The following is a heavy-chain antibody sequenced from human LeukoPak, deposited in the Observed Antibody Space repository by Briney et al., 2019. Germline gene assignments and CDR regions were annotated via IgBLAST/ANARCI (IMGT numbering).Heavy chain of an antibody. Sequence: ASVKVSCKASGDTFTGYYMHWVRQAPGQGLEWMGWINPNSGGTNYAQKFQGRVTMTRDTSISTAYMELSRLRSDDTAVYYCARAYDFWSGYYPGDWFDPWGQGTLVTVSS. CDR3: ARAYDFWSGYYPGDWFDP. CDR1: GDTFTGYY. V-gene: IGHV1-2*02. J-gene: IGHJ5*02. D-gene: IGHD3-3*01. CDR2: INPNSGGT.